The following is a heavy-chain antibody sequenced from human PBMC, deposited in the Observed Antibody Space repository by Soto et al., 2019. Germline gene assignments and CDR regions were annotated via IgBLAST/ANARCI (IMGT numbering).Heavy chain of an antibody. V-gene: IGHV4-4*07. Sequence: QVQLQESGPGLVKPSETLSLTCTVSGGSISSYYWSWIRQPAGKGLEWIGRIYTSGSTNYNPSLRGRVPMSVDTSKTQFPVKLSSVPAADTAVYYCARIPEQWRVKNWSPPGAQGPLVTVSS. CDR2: IYTSGST. D-gene: IGHD6-19*01. CDR3: ARIPEQWRVKNWSPP. J-gene: IGHJ5*02. CDR1: GGSISSYY.